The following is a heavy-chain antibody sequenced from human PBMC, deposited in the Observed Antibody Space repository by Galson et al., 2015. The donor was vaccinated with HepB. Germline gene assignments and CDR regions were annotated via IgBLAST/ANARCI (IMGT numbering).Heavy chain of an antibody. J-gene: IGHJ6*03. Sequence: QSGAEVKKPGESLKISCKGSGYSFTSYWIGWVRQMPGKGLEWMGIIYPGDSDTRYSPSFQGQVTISADKSISTAYLQWSSLKASDTAMYYCARQSGAAAGTRWLGRTHYYYYYMAVWGKGTTVTVSS. CDR2: IYPGDSDT. CDR1: GYSFTSYW. CDR3: ARQSGAAAGTRWLGRTHYYYYYMAV. D-gene: IGHD6-13*01. V-gene: IGHV5-51*01.